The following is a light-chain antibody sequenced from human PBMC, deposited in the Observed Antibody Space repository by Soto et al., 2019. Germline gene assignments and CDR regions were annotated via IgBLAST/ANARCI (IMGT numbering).Light chain of an antibody. CDR3: SAYTSSSTPDV. V-gene: IGLV2-14*01. J-gene: IGLJ1*01. CDR2: DVR. Sequence: SALTQAASVSGSPGQSITISCTGTSNDVGGYNYVSWYQQHPDTAPKLIIYDVRYRPSGVSDRFSGSKSGNTASLTISGLQAEDGADYYCSAYTSSSTPDVFGSGTKVTVL. CDR1: SNDVGGYNY.